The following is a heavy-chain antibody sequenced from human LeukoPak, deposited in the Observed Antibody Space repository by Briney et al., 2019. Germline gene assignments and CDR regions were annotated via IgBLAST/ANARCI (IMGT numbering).Heavy chain of an antibody. V-gene: IGHV4-59*08. J-gene: IGHJ4*02. CDR2: ISYSGST. CDR1: EGSISGYS. CDR3: ARHGAYYGSGSYYLYYFDY. Sequence: SETLSLTCSVSEGSISGYSWSWIRQPPGKGLEWIGYISYSGSTNYNPSLKSRVTISVDTSKNQFSLKLSSVTAADTAVYYCARHGAYYGSGSYYLYYFDYWGQGTLVTVSS. D-gene: IGHD3-10*01.